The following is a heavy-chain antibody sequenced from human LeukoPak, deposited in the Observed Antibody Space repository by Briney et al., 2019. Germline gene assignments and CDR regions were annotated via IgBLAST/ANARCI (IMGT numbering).Heavy chain of an antibody. CDR3: RCRAGNQGS. CDR2: ISGSGGTT. D-gene: IGHD1-14*01. V-gene: IGHV3-23*01. CDR1: GFTFSSYA. Sequence: GGSLRLSCAASGFTFSSYAMSWVRQAPGEGLEWVSAISGSGGTTYYADSVKGRFTISRDNSKNTLYLQMNSLRAEDTAVYYCRCRAGNQGSWGQGNLVTVSS. J-gene: IGHJ5*02.